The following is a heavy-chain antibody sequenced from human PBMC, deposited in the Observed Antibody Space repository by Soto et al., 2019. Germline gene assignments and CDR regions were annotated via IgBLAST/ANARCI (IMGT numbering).Heavy chain of an antibody. D-gene: IGHD5-18*01. CDR1: VFTFSSYA. J-gene: IGHJ4*02. V-gene: IGHV3-23*01. Sequence: GGSLRLSCSASVFTFSSYAMSWFRQAPGKGLEWVSTISGSDGRTYSTDSVKGRFTISRDNSRNTAYLQMNSLRVEDTAVYYCAKGVSQYTPLALFDYWGRGTLVTVSS. CDR3: AKGVSQYTPLALFDY. CDR2: ISGSDGRT.